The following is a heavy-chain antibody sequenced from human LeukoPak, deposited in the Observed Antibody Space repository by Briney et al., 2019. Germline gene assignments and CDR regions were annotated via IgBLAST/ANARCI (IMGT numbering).Heavy chain of an antibody. Sequence: GGPLRLSCAASGFTFSSYAMSWVRQAPGKGLEWVSALSGSGGSTYYADPVKGRFTISRDNSKNTLYLQMNSLRAEDTAVYYCAKDLGGTTGTTPDNWGQGTLVTVSS. CDR1: GFTFSSYA. CDR3: AKDLGGTTGTTPDN. D-gene: IGHD1-1*01. V-gene: IGHV3-23*01. CDR2: LSGSGGST. J-gene: IGHJ4*02.